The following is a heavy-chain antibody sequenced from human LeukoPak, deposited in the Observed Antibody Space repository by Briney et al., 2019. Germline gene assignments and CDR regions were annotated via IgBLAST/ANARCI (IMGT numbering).Heavy chain of an antibody. CDR2: IYPGDSDT. J-gene: IGHJ5*02. D-gene: IGHD6-6*01. Sequence: GESLKISCKGSGYTFTSYWIAWVRQMPGKGLEWMGIIYPGDSDTRYSPSFQGQVTISAHKSISTAYLQWSSLKASDTAMYYCARHSGSSVYNWFDPWGQGTLVTVSS. V-gene: IGHV5-51*01. CDR3: ARHSGSSVYNWFDP. CDR1: GYTFTSYW.